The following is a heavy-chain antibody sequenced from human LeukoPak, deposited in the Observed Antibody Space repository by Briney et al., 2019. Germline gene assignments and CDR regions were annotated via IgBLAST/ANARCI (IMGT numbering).Heavy chain of an antibody. J-gene: IGHJ3*02. D-gene: IGHD3-3*01. CDR3: AKDLSYLAYDFWSGYPDAFDI. CDR2: ISSSSSYI. Sequence: PGGSLRLSCAASGFTFSSYSMNWVRQAPGKGLEWVSSISSSSSYIYYADSVKGRFTISRDNSKNTLYLQMNSLRAEDTAVYYCAKDLSYLAYDFWSGYPDAFDIWGQGTMVTVSS. CDR1: GFTFSSYS. V-gene: IGHV3-21*04.